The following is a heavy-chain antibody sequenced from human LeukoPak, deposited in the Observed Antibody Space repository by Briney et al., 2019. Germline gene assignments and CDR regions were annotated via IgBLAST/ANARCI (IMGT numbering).Heavy chain of an antibody. Sequence: GGSLGLSCAASGFTFSSYWMHWVRQAPGKGLVWVSRINSDGSSTSYADSVKGRFTISRDNAKNTLYLQMNSLRAEDTAVYYCARGYRSTRWLQLYWGQGTLVTVSS. CDR2: INSDGSST. V-gene: IGHV3-74*01. D-gene: IGHD1-1*01. CDR3: ARGYRSTRWLQLY. J-gene: IGHJ4*02. CDR1: GFTFSSYW.